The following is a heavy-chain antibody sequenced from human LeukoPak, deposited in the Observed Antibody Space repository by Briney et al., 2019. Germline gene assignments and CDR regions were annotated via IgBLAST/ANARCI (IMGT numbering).Heavy chain of an antibody. V-gene: IGHV3-23*01. CDR1: GLTFSGYA. CDR2: ISGSGGST. CDR3: AKGHYYGSGSYDY. D-gene: IGHD3-10*01. Sequence: GGSLRLSCAASGLTFSGYAMSWVRQAPGKGLEWVSVISGSGGSTYYADSVKGQFTISRDNSKNTLYLQMNSLRAEDTAVYYCAKGHYYGSGSYDYWGQGTLVTVSS. J-gene: IGHJ4*02.